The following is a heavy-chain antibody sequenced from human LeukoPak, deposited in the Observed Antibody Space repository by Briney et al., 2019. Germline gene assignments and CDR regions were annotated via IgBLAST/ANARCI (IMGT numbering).Heavy chain of an antibody. Sequence: SETLSLTCTVSGGSISSSSYYWDWIRQPPGKGLEWIGSIYYSGNTYYNPSLKSRVTISVDTSKNQFSLKLSSVTAADTAVYYCARLFSSSWYRGAFDLWGQGTMVTVSS. V-gene: IGHV4-39*01. D-gene: IGHD6-13*01. CDR3: ARLFSSSWYRGAFDL. J-gene: IGHJ3*01. CDR2: IYYSGNT. CDR1: GGSISSSSYY.